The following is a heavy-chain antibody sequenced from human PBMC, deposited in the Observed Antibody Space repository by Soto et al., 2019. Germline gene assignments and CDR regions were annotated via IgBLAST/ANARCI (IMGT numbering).Heavy chain of an antibody. Sequence: GGSLRLSCAASGFTFSSYGMNWVRQAPGKGLEWVAVISYDENNKYYADSVKGRFTISRDNSKNTLYLQMNSLRAEDTALYYFPKVLTGDPDYWEQGTLVTVSS. J-gene: IGHJ4*02. V-gene: IGHV3-30*18. CDR1: GFTFSSYG. CDR3: PKVLTGDPDY. D-gene: IGHD7-27*01. CDR2: ISYDENNK.